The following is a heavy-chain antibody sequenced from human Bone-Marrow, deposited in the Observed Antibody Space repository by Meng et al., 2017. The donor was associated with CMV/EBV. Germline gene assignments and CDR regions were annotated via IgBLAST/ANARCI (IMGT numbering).Heavy chain of an antibody. J-gene: IGHJ4*02. CDR1: GFTFSSYW. CDR2: IKQDGSEK. CDR3: AREGYQVATPAPYFDF. D-gene: IGHD2-2*01. V-gene: IGHV3-7*01. Sequence: GESLKISCAASGFTFSSYWMSWVRQAPGKGLEWVANIKQDGSEKYYVDSVKGRFTISRDNAKNSLFLQLNSLRAEDTAVYFCAREGYQVATPAPYFDFWGQGTLVTVSS.